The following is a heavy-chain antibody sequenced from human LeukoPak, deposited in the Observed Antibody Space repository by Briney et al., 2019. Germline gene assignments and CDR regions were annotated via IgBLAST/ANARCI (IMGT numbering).Heavy chain of an antibody. V-gene: IGHV4-4*02. Sequence: NPSETLSLTCGVSGXSVTSTNGWTWVRQPPGKGLEWIGEVHLDGRTNYNPSLESRLTISVDLSENHISLKLTSVTAADTAVYYCAREGGFFRPLDYSGQGTLVTVSS. D-gene: IGHD3-3*01. CDR2: VHLDGRT. CDR3: AREGGFFRPLDY. J-gene: IGHJ4*02. CDR1: GXSVTSTNG.